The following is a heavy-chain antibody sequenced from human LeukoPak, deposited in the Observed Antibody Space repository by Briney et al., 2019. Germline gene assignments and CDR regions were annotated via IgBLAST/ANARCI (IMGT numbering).Heavy chain of an antibody. CDR2: IYPGDSDT. D-gene: IGHD3-10*01. Sequence: PGESLKTSCKGSGYSFTSYWIGWVRQMPGKGLEWMGIIYPGDSDTRYSPSFQGQVTISADKSISTAYLQWSSLKASDTAMYYCARRGYYGSGSYYNELWFDPWGQGTLVTVSS. CDR1: GYSFTSYW. J-gene: IGHJ5*02. CDR3: ARRGYYGSGSYYNELWFDP. V-gene: IGHV5-51*01.